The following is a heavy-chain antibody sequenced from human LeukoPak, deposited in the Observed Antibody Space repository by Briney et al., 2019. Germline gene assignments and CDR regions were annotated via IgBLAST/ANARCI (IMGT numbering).Heavy chain of an antibody. CDR1: GFTFSSYW. Sequence: GGSLRLSCLASGFTFSSYWMSWVRQAPGKGLEWVANIKQDGSETYYVDSVKGRFTISRDNAKNSLYLQMNSLRAEDTAVYYCARDLYSGSYYFDYWGQGTLVTVSS. D-gene: IGHD1-26*01. J-gene: IGHJ4*02. V-gene: IGHV3-7*01. CDR2: IKQDGSET. CDR3: ARDLYSGSYYFDY.